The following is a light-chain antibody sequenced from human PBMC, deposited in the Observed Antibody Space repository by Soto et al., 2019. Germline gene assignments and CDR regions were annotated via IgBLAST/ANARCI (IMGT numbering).Light chain of an antibody. Sequence: EIVMTQSPATPSVSPGERATLSCRASQSISSNLAWYQQRPGQAPRLLVYGASTRATGIPARFSGSGSGTEFTLTISSLQSEDFAVYYCQHYNSYSEAFGQGTKVELK. CDR2: GAS. CDR1: QSISSN. J-gene: IGKJ1*01. CDR3: QHYNSYSEA. V-gene: IGKV3-15*01.